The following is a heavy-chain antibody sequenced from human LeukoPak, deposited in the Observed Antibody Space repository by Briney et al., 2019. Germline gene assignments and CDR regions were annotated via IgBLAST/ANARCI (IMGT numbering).Heavy chain of an antibody. D-gene: IGHD3-22*01. CDR2: IDYSGST. J-gene: IGHJ3*02. Sequence: SETLSLTCTVSGGSISSYYCSWIRQPPGKGLEWIGYIDYSGSTNYNPSLKSRVTISVDTSKNQCSLKLSSVTAADTAVYYCARARGLYDSSGYPLDAFDIWGQGTMVTVSS. CDR3: ARARGLYDSSGYPLDAFDI. V-gene: IGHV4-59*01. CDR1: GGSISSYY.